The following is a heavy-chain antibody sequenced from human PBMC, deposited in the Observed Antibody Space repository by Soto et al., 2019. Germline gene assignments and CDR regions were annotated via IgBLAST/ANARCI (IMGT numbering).Heavy chain of an antibody. CDR1: RFTFSSYG. CDR2: IWYDGSNK. Sequence: SLRLSCAASRFTFSSYGMHWVRQAAGKGLEWVAVIWYDGSNKYYADSVKGRFPISRDNSKNTLYLQMNSLRAEDTAVYYCARVLGVAVAGTNYYYYYGMDVWGQGTTVTVSS. D-gene: IGHD6-19*01. CDR3: ARVLGVAVAGTNYYYYYGMDV. J-gene: IGHJ6*02. V-gene: IGHV3-33*01.